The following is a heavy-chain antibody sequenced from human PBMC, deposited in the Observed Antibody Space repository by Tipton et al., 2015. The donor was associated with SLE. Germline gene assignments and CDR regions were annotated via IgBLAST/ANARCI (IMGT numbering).Heavy chain of an antibody. CDR1: GGSFSGYY. CDR2: SHQSGTT. Sequence: TLSLTCAVYGGSFSGYYWSWIRQPPGKGLEWIGESHQSGTTNYHPSFKSRVTISVDTSKNQFSLRLSSVTAADTAVYYCATRGSSSWYFFDYWGQGTLVTVSS. CDR3: ATRGSSSWYFFDY. J-gene: IGHJ4*02. D-gene: IGHD6-13*01. V-gene: IGHV4-34*01.